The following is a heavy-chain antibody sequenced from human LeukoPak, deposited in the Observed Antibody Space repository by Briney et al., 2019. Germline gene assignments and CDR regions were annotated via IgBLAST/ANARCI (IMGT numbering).Heavy chain of an antibody. V-gene: IGHV3-7*01. CDR3: ARDYGYNNDWFGAPFDY. D-gene: IGHD3-9*01. J-gene: IGHJ4*02. CDR1: GFTFSSYW. CDR2: IKEDGGEK. Sequence: GGSLRLSCAASGFTFSSYWMTWVRQAPGKGLEWVASIKEDGGEKYNVDSVKGRFTSSRDNAKNTLYLQMNSLTAEDTGVYYCARDYGYNNDWFGAPFDYWGQGTLVTVSS.